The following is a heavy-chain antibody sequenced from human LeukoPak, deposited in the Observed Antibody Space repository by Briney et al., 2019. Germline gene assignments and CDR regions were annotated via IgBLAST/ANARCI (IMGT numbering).Heavy chain of an antibody. V-gene: IGHV3-7*01. CDR2: IKQDGSEK. D-gene: IGHD3-16*01. CDR1: GFTFSSYW. J-gene: IGHJ3*02. CDR3: ARDRAFGGVIGAFDI. Sequence: GGSLRLSCAASGFTFSSYWMSWVRQAPGKGLEWVANIKQDGSEKYYVDSVKGPFTIYRDNAKNSLYLQMNSLRAEDTAVYYCARDRAFGGVIGAFDIWGQGTMVTVSS.